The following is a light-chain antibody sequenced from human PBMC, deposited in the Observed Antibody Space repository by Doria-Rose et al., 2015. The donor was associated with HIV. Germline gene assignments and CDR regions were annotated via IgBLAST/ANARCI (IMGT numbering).Light chain of an antibody. J-gene: IGLJ2*01. CDR3: QAWDRSTTV. V-gene: IGLV3-1*01. Sequence: TQPPSVSVSPGQTASITCSGDKLGDKYACWYQQKPGQSPVLVVYQDTKRPSGIPERFPGSNSGNAATLTISGTQAMDEADYYCQAWDRSTTVFGGGTKLTVL. CDR1: KLGDKY. CDR2: QDT.